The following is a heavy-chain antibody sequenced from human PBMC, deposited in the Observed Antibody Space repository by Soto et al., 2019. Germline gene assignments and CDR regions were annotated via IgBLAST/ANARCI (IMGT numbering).Heavy chain of an antibody. CDR2: IYHSGST. J-gene: IGHJ5*02. CDR3: ARLLGSSGWTGGNWFDP. D-gene: IGHD6-19*01. Sequence: SETLSLTCAVSGYSISSGYYLGWILQPPWKGLEWIGSIYHSGSTYYNPSLKSRVTISVDTSKNQFSLKLSSVTAADTAVYYCARLLGSSGWTGGNWFDPWGQGTLVTVSS. V-gene: IGHV4-38-2*01. CDR1: GYSISSGYY.